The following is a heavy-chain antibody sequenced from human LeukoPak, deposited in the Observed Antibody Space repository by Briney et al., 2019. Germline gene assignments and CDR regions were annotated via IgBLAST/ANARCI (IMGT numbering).Heavy chain of an antibody. CDR2: IYYSGSS. V-gene: IGHV4-59*01. CDR1: SGSISSYY. Sequence: SETLSLTCTVSSGSISSYYWSWIRQAPGKGLEWIGYIYYSGSSNYNPSFKSRVTMSVDTSKKQFSLRVSSVTAADTAVYYCARTEYYFDHWGQGTLVTVSS. D-gene: IGHD3-10*01. J-gene: IGHJ4*02. CDR3: ARTEYYFDH.